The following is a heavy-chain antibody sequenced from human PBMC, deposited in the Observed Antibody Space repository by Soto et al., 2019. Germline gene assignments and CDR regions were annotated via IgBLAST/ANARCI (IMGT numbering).Heavy chain of an antibody. Sequence: SQTLSLTCAISGDSVSTNSATWDWIRQSPSRGLEWLGRTYYRSKWYNDYAVSVKSRITINPDTSKNQFSLQLNSVTPEDTAVYYCARDPEQWELLGAFDIWGQGTMVTVSS. CDR1: GDSVSTNSAT. CDR2: TYYRSKWYN. V-gene: IGHV6-1*01. D-gene: IGHD1-26*01. CDR3: ARDPEQWELLGAFDI. J-gene: IGHJ3*02.